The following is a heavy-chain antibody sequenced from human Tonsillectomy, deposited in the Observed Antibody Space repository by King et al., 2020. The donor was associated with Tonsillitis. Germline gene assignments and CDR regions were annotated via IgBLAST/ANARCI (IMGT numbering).Heavy chain of an antibody. Sequence: VQLQESGPGLVKPSETLSLTCTVSGGSISSYYWSWLRQPPGKGLEWFGYIYYSGSTNYNPSLKSRVTISVDTSKSQFSLKLSSVTAADTAVYYCARRITMVRGEKFDPWGQGTLVTVSS. V-gene: IGHV4-59*08. J-gene: IGHJ5*02. CDR1: GGSISSYY. CDR3: ARRITMVRGEKFDP. D-gene: IGHD3-10*01. CDR2: IYYSGST.